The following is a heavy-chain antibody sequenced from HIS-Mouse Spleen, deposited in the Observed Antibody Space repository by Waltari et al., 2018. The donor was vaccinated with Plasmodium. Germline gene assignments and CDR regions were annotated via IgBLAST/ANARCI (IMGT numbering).Heavy chain of an antibody. CDR1: GYTFTGYY. CDR3: ARETGTTGYYFDY. J-gene: IGHJ4*02. Sequence: QVQLVQSGAEVKKPGASVTVSCKASGYTFTGYYMHWVRQAPGQGLEWMGWMNPNSGGTNYAQKCQGRVTMTRDTSISTAYMELSRLRSDDTAVYYCARETGTTGYYFDYWGQGTLVTVSS. CDR2: MNPNSGGT. V-gene: IGHV1-2*02. D-gene: IGHD1-7*01.